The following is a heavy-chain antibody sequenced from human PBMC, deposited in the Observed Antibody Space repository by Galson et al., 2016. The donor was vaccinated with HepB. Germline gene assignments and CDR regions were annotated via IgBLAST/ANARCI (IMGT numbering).Heavy chain of an antibody. CDR2: ISSDGNTE. CDR1: GFPFTRYS. D-gene: IGHD3-9*01. V-gene: IGHV3-30*18. Sequence: SLRLSCAASGFPFTRYSMHWVRQAPGKGLEWVSIISSDGNTEYYTDSVKGRFTISRDNSQNTLFLHMSSLRPEDTAVYCCVKVDVPDLLTGYYDHWGQGNLVTVSS. CDR3: VKVDVPDLLTGYYDH. J-gene: IGHJ5*02.